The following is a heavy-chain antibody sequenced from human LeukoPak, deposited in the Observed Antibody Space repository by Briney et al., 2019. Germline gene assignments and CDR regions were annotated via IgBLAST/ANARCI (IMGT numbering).Heavy chain of an antibody. CDR3: AREREIDYDFWSGDYSPVCCDY. J-gene: IGHJ4*02. D-gene: IGHD3-3*01. Sequence: GASVKVSCKASGYTFTGYYMHWVRQAPGQGLEWMGRINPNSGGTNYAQKFQGRVTMTRDTSISTAYMELSRLRSDDTAVYYCAREREIDYDFWSGDYSPVCCDYWGQGTLVTVSS. V-gene: IGHV1-2*06. CDR2: INPNSGGT. CDR1: GYTFTGYY.